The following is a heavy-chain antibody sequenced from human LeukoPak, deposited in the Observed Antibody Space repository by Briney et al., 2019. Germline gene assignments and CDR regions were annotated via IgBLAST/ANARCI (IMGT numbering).Heavy chain of an antibody. D-gene: IGHD3-10*01. V-gene: IGHV4-61*08. CDR2: IYYSGST. Sequence: PSETLSLTCTVSGGSISSGDYYWSWIRQSPGKGLEWIGYIYYSGSTNYNPSLKSRVTISVDTSKNQFSLKLSSVTAADTAVYYCARTITGGLLWFGELNYCFDYWGQGTLVTVSS. J-gene: IGHJ4*02. CDR3: ARTITGGLLWFGELNYCFDY. CDR1: GGSISSGDYY.